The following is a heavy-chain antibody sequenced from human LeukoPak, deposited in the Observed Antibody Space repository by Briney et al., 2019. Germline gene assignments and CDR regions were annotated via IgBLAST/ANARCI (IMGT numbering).Heavy chain of an antibody. D-gene: IGHD3-3*01. Sequence: SETLSLTCTVSGGSISSNIYYWGWIRQPPGKRLEWIGNIHYSGSTYYHPSLKSRVTMSVDTSKNQLSLKMTSVTAADTAVYYCTRTQKLEWLSPYCNYIDVWGKGTTVTVSS. J-gene: IGHJ6*03. V-gene: IGHV4-39*01. CDR2: IHYSGST. CDR3: TRTQKLEWLSPYCNYIDV. CDR1: GGSISSNIYY.